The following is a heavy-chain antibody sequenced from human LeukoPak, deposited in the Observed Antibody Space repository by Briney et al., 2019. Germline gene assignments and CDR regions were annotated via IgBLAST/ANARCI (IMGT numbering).Heavy chain of an antibody. V-gene: IGHV3-53*01. D-gene: IGHD4/OR15-4a*01. J-gene: IGHJ4*02. CDR3: ARRAGAYSHPYDY. CDR1: GFTFSSYD. Sequence: GGSLRLSCAASGFTFSSYDMHWVRHATGKGLEWVSFIYSGTIHYSDSVKGRFTISRDNSKNTLYLQMNSLRAEDTAVYYCARRAGAYSHPYDYWGQGTLVTVSS. CDR2: IYSGTI.